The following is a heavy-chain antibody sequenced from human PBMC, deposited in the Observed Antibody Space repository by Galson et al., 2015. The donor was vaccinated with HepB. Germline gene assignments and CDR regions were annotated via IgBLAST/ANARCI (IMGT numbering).Heavy chain of an antibody. D-gene: IGHD2-15*01. Sequence: TLSLTCTVSGGSISSGGYYWSWIRQHPGKGLEWIGYIYYSGSTYYNPSLKSRVTISVDTSKNQFSLKLSSVTAADTAVYYCARDRVGYCSGGSCSNYFDYWGQGTLVTVSS. V-gene: IGHV4-31*03. CDR3: ARDRVGYCSGGSCSNYFDY. CDR2: IYYSGST. CDR1: GGSISSGGYY. J-gene: IGHJ4*02.